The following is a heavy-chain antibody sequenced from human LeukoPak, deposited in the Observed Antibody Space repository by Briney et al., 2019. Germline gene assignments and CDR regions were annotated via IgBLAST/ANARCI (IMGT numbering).Heavy chain of an antibody. V-gene: IGHV4-34*01. J-gene: IGHJ4*02. CDR2: INHSGST. CDR1: GGSFSGYY. D-gene: IGHD3-22*01. CDR3: ARVRWLLHDY. Sequence: SETLSLTCAVYGGSFSGYYWSWIRQPPGKGLEWIGEINHSGSTNYNPSLKSRVTISVDTSKNQFSLKLSSVTAADTAVYYCARVRWLLHDYWGQGTLVTVSS.